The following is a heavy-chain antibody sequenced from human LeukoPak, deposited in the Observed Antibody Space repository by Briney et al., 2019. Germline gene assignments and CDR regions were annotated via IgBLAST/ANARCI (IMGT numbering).Heavy chain of an antibody. J-gene: IGHJ3*02. Sequence: PSETLSLTCTVSGGSISSSSYYWGWIRQPPGKGLEWIGSIYYSGSTYYNPSLKSRVTISVDTSKNQFSLKLSSVTAADTAVYYCARQLVLAHRVVGSAFDIWGQGTMVTVSS. CDR1: GGSISSSSYY. CDR2: IYYSGST. D-gene: IGHD3-3*01. V-gene: IGHV4-39*01. CDR3: ARQLVLAHRVVGSAFDI.